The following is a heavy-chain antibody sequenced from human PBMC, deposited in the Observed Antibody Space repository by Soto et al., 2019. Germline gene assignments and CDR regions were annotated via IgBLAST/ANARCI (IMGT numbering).Heavy chain of an antibody. D-gene: IGHD1-1*01. CDR2: IDLSESYT. Sequence: PGESLKISCQVSGYSFASQWISWVRQVPGKGQEWMGRIDLSESYTTYNPSFQGHVSFSADKSITTAYLQWSSLKASDTATYYCATQGLTNYYFDYWGQGTLVTVSS. CDR1: GYSFASQW. CDR3: ATQGLTNYYFDY. V-gene: IGHV5-10-1*01. J-gene: IGHJ4*02.